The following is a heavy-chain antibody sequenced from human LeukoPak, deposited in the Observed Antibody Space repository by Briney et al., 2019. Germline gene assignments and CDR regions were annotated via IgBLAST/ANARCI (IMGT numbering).Heavy chain of an antibody. CDR1: GFTFSSYW. V-gene: IGHV3-7*01. D-gene: IGHD3-10*01. Sequence: PGGSLRLSCAASGFTFSSYWMSWVRQAPGKGLEWVANIKQDGSEKYYVDSVKGRFTISRDNAKNSLYLQMNSLGAEDTAVYYCARALGGFGELFIDYWGQGTLVTVSS. J-gene: IGHJ4*02. CDR3: ARALGGFGELFIDY. CDR2: IKQDGSEK.